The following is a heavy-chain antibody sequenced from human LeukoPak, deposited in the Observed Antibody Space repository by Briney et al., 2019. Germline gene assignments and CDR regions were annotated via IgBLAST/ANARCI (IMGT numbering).Heavy chain of an antibody. D-gene: IGHD1/OR15-1a*01. Sequence: SETLSLTCAVYGGSFSGYYCSWIRQPPGEGLEWIGEINHSGSPNYNPSLKSRVTISVDTSKNHFSLKLSSVTAEDTAVYYCARWANWDNWYFDLWGRGTLVTVSS. CDR3: ARWANWDNWYFDL. V-gene: IGHV4-34*01. CDR2: INHSGSP. J-gene: IGHJ2*01. CDR1: GGSFSGYY.